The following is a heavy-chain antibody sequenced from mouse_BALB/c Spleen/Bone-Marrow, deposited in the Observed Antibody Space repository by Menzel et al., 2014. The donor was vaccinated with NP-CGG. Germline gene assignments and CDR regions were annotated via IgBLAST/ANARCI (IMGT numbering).Heavy chain of an antibody. CDR1: GFNIKDTY. J-gene: IGHJ4*01. D-gene: IGHD1-1*01. V-gene: IGHV14-3*02. CDR2: IDPANGNT. CDR3: ARYYYGSSYAMDY. Sequence: VQLQQSGAELVKPGASVKLSCTASGFNIKDTYMHWVKQRPEQGLEWIGRIDPANGNTKYDPKFQGKATITADTSSNTAYLQLNSLTSEDTAVYYCARYYYGSSYAMDYWGQGTSVTVSS.